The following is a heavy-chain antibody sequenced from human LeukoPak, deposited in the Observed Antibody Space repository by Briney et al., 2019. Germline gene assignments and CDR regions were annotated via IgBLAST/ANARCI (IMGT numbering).Heavy chain of an antibody. CDR3: ARPLRLGAAIGGGYFDY. J-gene: IGHJ4*02. CDR1: GFTFSSYW. D-gene: IGHD2-2*01. Sequence: GGSLRLSCAASGFTFSSYWMSWVRQAPGKGLEWVANIKQDGSEKYYVDSVKGRFTISRDNAKNSLYLQMNSLRAEDTAVYYCARPLRLGAAIGGGYFDYWAQGTLVTVSS. V-gene: IGHV3-7*03. CDR2: IKQDGSEK.